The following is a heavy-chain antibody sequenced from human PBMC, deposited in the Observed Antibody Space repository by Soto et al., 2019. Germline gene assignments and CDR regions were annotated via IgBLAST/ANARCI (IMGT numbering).Heavy chain of an antibody. D-gene: IGHD2-2*01. CDR3: ARYNVVVPAAMTAYYYYGIDL. J-gene: IGHJ6*02. V-gene: IGHV3-48*01. CDR1: GFTFSSYS. Sequence: GGSLRLSCAASGFTFSSYSMNWVRQAPGKGQEWVSYISSGSSTIYYADSVKGRFTISRDNAKNSLYLQMNSLRAEDTAVYYCARYNVVVPAAMTAYYYYGIDLWGQVTTFTVPS. CDR2: ISSGSSTI.